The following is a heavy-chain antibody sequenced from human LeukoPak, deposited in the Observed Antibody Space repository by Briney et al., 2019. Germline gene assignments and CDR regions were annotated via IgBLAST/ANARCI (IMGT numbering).Heavy chain of an antibody. Sequence: GGSLRLSCAVSGFDFSSNWMHWVRHAPGQGLVWVSRIKGDGISTNYADSVKGRFTISRDIAKNTLYLQMNSLRAEDTGVYYCAKDHYWSIDYWGRGTLVTVSS. D-gene: IGHD3-3*01. CDR3: AKDHYWSIDY. V-gene: IGHV3-74*01. J-gene: IGHJ4*02. CDR1: GFDFSSNW. CDR2: IKGDGIST.